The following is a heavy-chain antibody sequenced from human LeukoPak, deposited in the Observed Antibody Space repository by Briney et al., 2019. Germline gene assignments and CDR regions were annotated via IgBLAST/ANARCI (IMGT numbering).Heavy chain of an antibody. J-gene: IGHJ4*02. Sequence: KSGKSLRLSCAASGFTFSDYYMSWIRQAPGKGLEFISYISSSGSTISYADSVKGRFTISRDNAKKSMYLQMNSLRAEDTAVYYCARLDSGKYFHWGRGALVTVSS. CDR3: ARLDSGKYFH. CDR1: GFTFSDYY. V-gene: IGHV3-11*01. D-gene: IGHD1-26*01. CDR2: ISSSGSTI.